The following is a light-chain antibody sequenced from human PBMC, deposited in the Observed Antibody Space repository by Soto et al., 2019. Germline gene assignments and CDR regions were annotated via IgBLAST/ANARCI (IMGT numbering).Light chain of an antibody. CDR2: DVS. Sequence: QSALTQPASVSGSPGQSITISCTGTNSDVGGYNCVSWYQQNRGKAPKLMIYDVSGRPSGVSDRFSGSKSGSTASLTISRLQAEDEADYYCSSCTSSSTLVFGGGTKLTVL. CDR3: SSCTSSSTLV. J-gene: IGLJ2*01. CDR1: NSDVGGYNC. V-gene: IGLV2-14*01.